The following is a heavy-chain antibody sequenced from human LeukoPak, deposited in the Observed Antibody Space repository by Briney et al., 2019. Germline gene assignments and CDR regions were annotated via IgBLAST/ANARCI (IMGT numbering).Heavy chain of an antibody. CDR2: ISSSSSAI. V-gene: IGHV3-48*02. D-gene: IGHD7-27*01. Sequence: GGSLRLSCAASGFTFSSYAMSWVRQAPGKGLEWVSDISSSSSAIHYADSVKGRFTISRDNAKNSLYLQMNSLRDEDTAVYYCAAPGAWGQGTLVTVSS. CDR3: AAPGA. CDR1: GFTFSSYA. J-gene: IGHJ5*02.